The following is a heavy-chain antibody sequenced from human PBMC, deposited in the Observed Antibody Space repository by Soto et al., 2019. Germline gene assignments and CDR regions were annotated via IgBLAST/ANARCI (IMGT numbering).Heavy chain of an antibody. J-gene: IGHJ4*02. CDR2: ISGSGGST. CDR1: GGSISSGGYY. D-gene: IGHD3-10*01. CDR3: AKDLGRFGAFDY. Sequence: PSETRSLTCTVSGGSISSGGYYWSWVRQAPGKGLEWVSAISGSGGSTYYADSVKGRFTISRDNSKNTLYLKMNSRRAEDPALYYGAKDLGRFGAFDYWGQGTLVTAPQ. V-gene: IGHV3-23*01.